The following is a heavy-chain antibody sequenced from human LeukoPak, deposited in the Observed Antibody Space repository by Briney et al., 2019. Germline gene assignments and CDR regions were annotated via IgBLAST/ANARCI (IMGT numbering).Heavy chain of an antibody. V-gene: IGHV4-59*01. J-gene: IGHJ3*02. D-gene: IGHD1-26*01. CDR1: GGSISSYY. CDR2: IYYSGST. Sequence: SETLSLTCTVSGGSISSYYWSWIRQPPGKGLEWIGYIYYSGSTNYNPSLKSRVTISVDTSKNQFSLKLSSVTAADTAVYYCARRLVGATNWRIDIWGQGTMVTVSS. CDR3: ARRLVGATNWRIDI.